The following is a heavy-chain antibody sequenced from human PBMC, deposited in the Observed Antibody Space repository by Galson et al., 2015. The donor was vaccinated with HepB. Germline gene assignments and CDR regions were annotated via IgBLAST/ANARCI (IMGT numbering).Heavy chain of an antibody. Sequence: SLRLSCAASGFTFSSYGMHWVRQAPGKGLEWVAVIWYDGSNKYYADSVKGRFTISRDNSKNTLYLQMNSLRAEDTAVYYCARDPYDFWSGYPQSPNYYYYMDVWGKGTTVTVSS. CDR1: GFTFSSYG. D-gene: IGHD3-3*01. CDR2: IWYDGSNK. CDR3: ARDPYDFWSGYPQSPNYYYYMDV. J-gene: IGHJ6*03. V-gene: IGHV3-33*01.